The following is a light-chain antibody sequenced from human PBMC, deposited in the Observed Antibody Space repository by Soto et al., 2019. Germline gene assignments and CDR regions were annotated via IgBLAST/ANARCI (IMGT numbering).Light chain of an antibody. CDR2: DNS. J-gene: IGLJ1*01. CDR1: SSNIGAGYD. V-gene: IGLV1-40*01. Sequence: QSVLTQPPSVSGAPGQRVTISCTGSSSNIGAGYDVHWYQQLPGTAPKLLIYDNSNRTSGVPDRFSGSKSGTSASLAITGLQAEDEADYYCQSYDSSLSVLYVFGTGTKVTVL. CDR3: QSYDSSLSVLYV.